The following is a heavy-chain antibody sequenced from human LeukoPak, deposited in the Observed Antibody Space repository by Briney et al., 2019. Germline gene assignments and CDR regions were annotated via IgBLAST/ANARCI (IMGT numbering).Heavy chain of an antibody. CDR1: GFTVSSNY. CDR2: IYSGGAT. CDR3: ARGPDPLYFYYYYMDV. Sequence: GGSLRLSCTASGFTVSSNYMSWVRQAPGKGLEWVSVIYSGGATYHADSVKARFTISRDNSKNTLYLQMNSLRAEDTAVYYCARGPDPLYFYYYYMDVWGEGTTVTVSS. J-gene: IGHJ6*03. V-gene: IGHV3-53*01.